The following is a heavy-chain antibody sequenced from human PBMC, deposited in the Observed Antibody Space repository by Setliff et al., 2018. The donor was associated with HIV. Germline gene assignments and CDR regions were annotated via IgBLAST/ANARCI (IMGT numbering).Heavy chain of an antibody. Sequence: ASVKVSCKTSGGTFSIFSITWVRQAPGQGLEWMGRINPNSGGTNYAQKFQGRVSMTRDTSITTAYMELSGLRSDDTAVYYCARGGAIVRPYLNWFDPWGQGTLVTVSS. CDR2: INPNSGGT. CDR3: ARGGAIVRPYLNWFDP. J-gene: IGHJ5*02. D-gene: IGHD1-26*01. CDR1: GGTFSIFS. V-gene: IGHV1-2*06.